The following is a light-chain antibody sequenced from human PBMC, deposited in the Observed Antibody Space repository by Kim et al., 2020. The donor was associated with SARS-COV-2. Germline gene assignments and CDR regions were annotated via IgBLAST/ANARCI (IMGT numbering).Light chain of an antibody. V-gene: IGKV3D-15*01. Sequence: EIVMTQSPATLSVSPGERATLSCRASQSRGQAPRLLIYGASIRATGIPGRIGGSGSGTEFTLTISSLQSEDFAVCYCHQYNNWPPFFGQGTKLEI. CDR3: HQYNNWPPF. J-gene: IGKJ2*01. CDR2: GAS. CDR1: QS.